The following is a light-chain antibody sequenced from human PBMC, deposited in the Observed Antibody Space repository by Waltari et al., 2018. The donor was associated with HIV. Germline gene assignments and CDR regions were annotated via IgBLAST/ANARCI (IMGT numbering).Light chain of an antibody. CDR2: DAS. Sequence: EIVLTQSPAPLSLSPGERVTLPCRASQSISNYLAWYQQKPGQAPRLLIYDASNRTTGIPARFSGSGSGTDFSLTISSLEPEDLGVYYCQQRSAWPLTFGGGTKVEIK. CDR3: QQRSAWPLT. J-gene: IGKJ4*01. V-gene: IGKV3-11*01. CDR1: QSISNY.